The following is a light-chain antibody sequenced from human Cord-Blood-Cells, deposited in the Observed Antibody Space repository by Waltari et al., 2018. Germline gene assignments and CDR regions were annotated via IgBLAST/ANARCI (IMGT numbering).Light chain of an antibody. CDR3: CSYAGSYTL. V-gene: IGLV2-11*01. CDR2: DVS. J-gene: IGLJ2*01. CDR1: SSDVGGYNY. Sequence: QSALTQPRSVSGSPGQSVTISCTGTSSDVGGYNYVSWYQQHPGKAPKLMIYDVSKRPEGVPDRFSGSKSGNTASLTISGLQAEDEADYYCCSYAGSYTLFGGGTKLTVL.